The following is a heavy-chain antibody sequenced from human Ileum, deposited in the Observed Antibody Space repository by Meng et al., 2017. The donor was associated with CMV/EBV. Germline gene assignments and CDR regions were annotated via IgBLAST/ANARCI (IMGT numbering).Heavy chain of an antibody. D-gene: IGHD4-23*01. V-gene: IGHV3-48*03. J-gene: IGHJ5*02. Sequence: GGSLRLSCAASGFTFSSYEMNWVRQAPGKGLEWVSHIDTSNNEYYADSVKGRFAISRDNAKNSVYLQMNSLRAEDTALYYCAREGVGNPGWFDPWGQGTQVTVSS. CDR1: GFTFSSYE. CDR2: IDTSNNE. CDR3: AREGVGNPGWFDP.